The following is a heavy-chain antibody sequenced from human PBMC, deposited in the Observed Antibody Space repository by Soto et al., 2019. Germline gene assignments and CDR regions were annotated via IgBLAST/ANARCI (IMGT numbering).Heavy chain of an antibody. CDR2: ISPNSGNT. CDR1: GYTYTSFY. CDR3: ARALRVTTPYFDY. Sequence: QVQLVQSGAEVRKPGASVKVSCKASGYTYTSFYIHWVRQAPGQGLEWMGIISPNSGNTNFAQKFQDRVTMTRDTSTSTVYMELSSLRSEDTAVHYCARALRVTTPYFDYWGQGTLVTVSS. J-gene: IGHJ4*02. D-gene: IGHD4-17*01. V-gene: IGHV1-46*01.